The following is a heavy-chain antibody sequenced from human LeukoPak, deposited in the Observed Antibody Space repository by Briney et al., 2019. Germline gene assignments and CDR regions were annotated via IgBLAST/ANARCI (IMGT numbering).Heavy chain of an antibody. V-gene: IGHV4-34*01. Sequence: SETLFLTCAVYGGSFSGYYWSWIRQPPGKGLEWIGEINHSGSTNYNPSLKSRVTISVDTSKNQFSLKLSSVTAADTAVYYCTMATTYNWFDPWGQGTLVTVSS. D-gene: IGHD5-24*01. CDR1: GGSFSGYY. CDR2: INHSGST. J-gene: IGHJ5*02. CDR3: TMATTYNWFDP.